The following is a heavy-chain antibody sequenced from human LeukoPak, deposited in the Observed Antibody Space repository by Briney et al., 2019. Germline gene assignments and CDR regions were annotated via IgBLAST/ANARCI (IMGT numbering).Heavy chain of an antibody. CDR1: GFTFSDYY. CDR2: ISSSGSTI. J-gene: IGHJ3*02. Sequence: GESLRLSCAASGFTFSDYYMSWIRQAPGKGLEWVSYISSSGSTIYYADSVKGRFTISRDNAKNSLYLQMNSLRAEDTAVYYCARDRAKNAFDIWGQGTMVTVSS. CDR3: ARDRAKNAFDI. V-gene: IGHV3-11*01. D-gene: IGHD3-10*01.